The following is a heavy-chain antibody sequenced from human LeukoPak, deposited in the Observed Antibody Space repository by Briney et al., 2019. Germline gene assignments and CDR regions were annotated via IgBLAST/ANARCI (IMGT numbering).Heavy chain of an antibody. V-gene: IGHV1-8*02. D-gene: IGHD6-19*01. CDR2: MNPNSGNT. J-gene: IGHJ4*02. Sequence: GASVKVSCKASGYTFTSYGISWVRQATGQGLEWMGWMNPNSGNTGYAQKFQGRATMTRNTSISTAYMELSSLRSEDTAVYYCARGRTVAGTFRVWYWGQGTLVTVSS. CDR1: GYTFTSYG. CDR3: ARGRTVAGTFRVWY.